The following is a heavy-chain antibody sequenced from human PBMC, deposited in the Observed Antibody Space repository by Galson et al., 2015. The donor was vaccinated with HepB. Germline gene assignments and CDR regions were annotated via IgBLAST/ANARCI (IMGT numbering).Heavy chain of an antibody. CDR3: ARDLGRFGELLVG. J-gene: IGHJ4*02. CDR1: GFTFSSYA. D-gene: IGHD3-10*01. Sequence: SLRLSCAASGFTFSSYAMHWVRQAPGKGLEWVAVISYDGSNKYYADSVKGRFTISRDNSKNTLYLQMNSLRAEDTAVYYCARDLGRFGELLVGWGQGTLVTVSS. CDR2: ISYDGSNK. V-gene: IGHV3-30-3*01.